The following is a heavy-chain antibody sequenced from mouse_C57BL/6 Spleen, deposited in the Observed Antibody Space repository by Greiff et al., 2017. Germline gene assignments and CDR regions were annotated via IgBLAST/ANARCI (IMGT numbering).Heavy chain of an antibody. CDR3: TRDGIYDGYYDY. J-gene: IGHJ4*01. D-gene: IGHD2-3*01. CDR2: ISSGGDYI. V-gene: IGHV5-9-1*02. CDR1: GFTFSSYA. Sequence: EVMLVESGEGLVKPGGSLKLSCAASGFTFSSYAMSWVRQTPEKRLEWVAYISSGGDYIYYADTVKGRFTISRDNARNTLYLQMSSLKSEDTAMYYCTRDGIYDGYYDYWGQGTSVTVSS.